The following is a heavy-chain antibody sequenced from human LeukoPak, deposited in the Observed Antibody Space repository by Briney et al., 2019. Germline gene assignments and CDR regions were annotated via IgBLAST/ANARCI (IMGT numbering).Heavy chain of an antibody. Sequence: GGSLRLSCAASGFIFSNYAMSWVRQTPGKGLEWVSGISNSADSTYYAVSVKGRFTISRDNSKNTLYLQMNSLRAEDTAVEYCAKDRVFWRGYYDFDQWGQGTLVTVSS. CDR3: AKDRVFWRGYYDFDQ. CDR2: ISNSADST. D-gene: IGHD3-3*01. V-gene: IGHV3-23*01. CDR1: GFIFSNYA. J-gene: IGHJ4*02.